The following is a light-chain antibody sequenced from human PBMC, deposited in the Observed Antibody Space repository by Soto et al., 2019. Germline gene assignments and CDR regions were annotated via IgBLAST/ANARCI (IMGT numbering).Light chain of an antibody. V-gene: IGLV2-23*02. Sequence: QSVLTQPASVSGSPGQSITISCTGTSSDVGSYNLVSWYQHHPGKAPKLMIYEVSKRPSGVSNRFSGSKSGNTASLTISGRQAEDEADYYCCSYAGSSTFPYVFGTGTKVTVL. CDR3: CSYAGSSTFPYV. CDR1: SSDVGSYNL. CDR2: EVS. J-gene: IGLJ1*01.